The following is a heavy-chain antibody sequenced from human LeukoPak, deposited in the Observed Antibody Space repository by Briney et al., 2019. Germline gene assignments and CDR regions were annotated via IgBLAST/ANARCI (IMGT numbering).Heavy chain of an antibody. D-gene: IGHD5-18*01. CDR3: ARQTYNYGDTYYYYGMDV. Sequence: PSETLSLTCTVSGGSISTSSYCWGWIRQPPGKGLEWIGNIHNSESTYYNPSLKSRVTISVDTSKNQFSLKLSSVTAADTAVYYCARQTYNYGDTYYYYGMDVWGQGTTVTVSS. CDR1: GGSISTSSYC. CDR2: IHNSEST. J-gene: IGHJ6*02. V-gene: IGHV4-39*01.